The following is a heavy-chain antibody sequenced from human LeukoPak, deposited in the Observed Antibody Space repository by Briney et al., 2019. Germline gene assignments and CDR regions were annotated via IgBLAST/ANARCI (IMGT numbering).Heavy chain of an antibody. D-gene: IGHD3-22*01. J-gene: IGHJ4*02. CDR1: GASINSGGYY. Sequence: SETLSLTCTVSGASINSGGYYWSWIRQPPGTGLEWIGYISYSGKTYYNPSLKSRVTISVDTSKNQFSLKLSSVTAADTAVYYCAGRDEYYSSGGFCDYWGQGTLVTVSS. CDR2: ISYSGKT. V-gene: IGHV4-30-4*01. CDR3: AGRDEYYSSGGFCDY.